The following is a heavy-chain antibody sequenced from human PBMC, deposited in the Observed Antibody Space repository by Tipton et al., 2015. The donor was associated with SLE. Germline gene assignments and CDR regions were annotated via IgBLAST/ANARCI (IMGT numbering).Heavy chain of an antibody. CDR1: GFTFRNAG. J-gene: IGHJ4*02. CDR3: ARDRGWPAAHFDV. V-gene: IGHV3-33*01. Sequence: QVQLVQSGGGVVQPGRSLRFSCAASGFTFRNAGMHWVRQAPGKGLEWVAFIWYDGSNKYYAESVKGRFAVSRDNTKNTLWLEIDSLRVEDTAIYYCARDRGWPAAHFDVWRQGTLLTVSS. D-gene: IGHD2-15*01. CDR2: IWYDGSNK.